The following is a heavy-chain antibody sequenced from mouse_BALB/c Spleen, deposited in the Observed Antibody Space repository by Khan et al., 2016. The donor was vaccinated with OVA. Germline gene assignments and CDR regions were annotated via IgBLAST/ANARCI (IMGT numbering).Heavy chain of an antibody. Sequence: VELVESGAELARPGASVKMSCKASGYTFTSYTIHWIKKRPGQGLEWIGYINPSNGYPNSNQKFKDKATLTTDKSSTTAYLQLSSLTSDDSAVYNCVRDGAYHRNDGWFAYWGQGTLVTVSA. CDR2: INPSNGYP. CDR3: VRDGAYHRNDGWFAY. V-gene: IGHV1-4*01. J-gene: IGHJ3*01. CDR1: GYTFTSYT. D-gene: IGHD2-14*01.